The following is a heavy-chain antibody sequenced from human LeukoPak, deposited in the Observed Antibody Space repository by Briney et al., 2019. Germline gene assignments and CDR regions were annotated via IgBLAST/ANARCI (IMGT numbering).Heavy chain of an antibody. CDR1: GFTFSSYS. Sequence: GGSLRLSCAASGFTFSSYSMNWVRQAPGKGLEWVSSISSSSSYIYYADSVKGRFTISRDNAKNSLYLQMSSLRAEDTAVYYCGRADQKWFGESMVDYWGQGTLVTVSS. D-gene: IGHD3-10*01. V-gene: IGHV3-21*01. CDR2: ISSSSSYI. J-gene: IGHJ4*02. CDR3: GRADQKWFGESMVDY.